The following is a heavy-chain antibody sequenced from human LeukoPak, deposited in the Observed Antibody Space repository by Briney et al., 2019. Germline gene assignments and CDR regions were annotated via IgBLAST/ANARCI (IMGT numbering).Heavy chain of an antibody. D-gene: IGHD6-13*01. CDR3: ARDGTAAGLYFDL. CDR2: IRQDGSEK. V-gene: IGHV3-7*01. CDR1: GFTFTDYW. Sequence: GGSLGLSCEVSGFTFTDYWMNWVRQAPGKGPEWVASIRQDGSEKTYVDSVKGRFTISRDNTKNSLSLQLNGLRAEDTAVYYCARDGTAAGLYFDLWGQGTLVTVSS. J-gene: IGHJ4*01.